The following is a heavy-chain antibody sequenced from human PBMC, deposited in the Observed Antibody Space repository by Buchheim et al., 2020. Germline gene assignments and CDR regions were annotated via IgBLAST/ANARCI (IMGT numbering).Heavy chain of an antibody. CDR1: GFTFSSYE. Sequence: EVQLVESGGGLVQPGGSLRLSCAASGFTFSSYEMNWVRQAPGKGLEWVSYISSSGRTIYYADSVKGRFTISRGNAKNSLYLQMNGLRAEDTVVYYCAGPLSDYYNEYWGQGTL. J-gene: IGHJ4*02. D-gene: IGHD3-3*01. CDR3: AGPLSDYYNEY. CDR2: ISSSGRTI. V-gene: IGHV3-48*03.